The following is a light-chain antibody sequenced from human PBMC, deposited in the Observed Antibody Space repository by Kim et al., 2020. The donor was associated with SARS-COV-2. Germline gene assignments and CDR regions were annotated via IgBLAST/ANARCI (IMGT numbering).Light chain of an antibody. Sequence: ASVGDRVTFDCRASQAINKHLAWFQQKPGKAPKSLIYAASTLQGGVPSRFSGSGFGTDFTLTISGLQPEDVATYYCQQYNLFPLTFGGGTKVDIK. J-gene: IGKJ4*01. V-gene: IGKV1-16*01. CDR2: AAS. CDR1: QAINKH. CDR3: QQYNLFPLT.